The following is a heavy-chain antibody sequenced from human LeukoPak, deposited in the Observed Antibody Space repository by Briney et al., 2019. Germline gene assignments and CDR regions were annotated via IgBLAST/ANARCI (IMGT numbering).Heavy chain of an antibody. J-gene: IGHJ3*02. CDR3: ARETGSAFDI. CDR2: IYYSGST. Sequence: SETLSLTCTVSGGSISSYYWSWIRQSPGKGLEWIGYIYYSGSTNYNPSLKSRVTISVDTSNNQFSLKLSSVTAADTAVYYCARETGSAFDIWGQGTMVTVSS. V-gene: IGHV4-59*01. CDR1: GGSISSYY. D-gene: IGHD3-10*01.